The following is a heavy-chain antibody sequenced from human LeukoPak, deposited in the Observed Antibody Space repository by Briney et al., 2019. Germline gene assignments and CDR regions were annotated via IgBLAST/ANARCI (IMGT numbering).Heavy chain of an antibody. Sequence: PGGSLRLSCAASGFTFDDYTMHWVRQAPGKGLEWVSLISWDGGSTYYADSVKGRFTISRDNSKNSLYLQMNSLRTEDTALYYCAKDMLPDTFGGVIVIQPFDYWGQGTLVTVSS. V-gene: IGHV3-43*01. CDR1: GFTFDDYT. J-gene: IGHJ4*02. CDR3: AKDMLPDTFGGVIVIQPFDY. CDR2: ISWDGGST. D-gene: IGHD3-16*02.